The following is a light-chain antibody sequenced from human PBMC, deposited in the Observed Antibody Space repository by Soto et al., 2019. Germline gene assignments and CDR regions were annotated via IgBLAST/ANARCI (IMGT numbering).Light chain of an antibody. CDR3: SSYTSSRTCI. J-gene: IGLJ1*01. CDR2: GVS. Sequence: QSALTQPASVSASPGQSITISCTETNSDIGTLNSVSWYQQFPGKAPKLMIFGVSVRPSGVSTRFSGSKFGNTAFLYISGLQAEDEADYYCSSYTSSRTCIFGSGTKLTVL. V-gene: IGLV2-14*01. CDR1: NSDIGTLNS.